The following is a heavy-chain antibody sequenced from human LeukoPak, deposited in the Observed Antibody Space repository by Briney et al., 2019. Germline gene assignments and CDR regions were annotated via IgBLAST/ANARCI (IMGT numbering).Heavy chain of an antibody. Sequence: GGALRLSCAASGVTFCGSTMHCVRHASGERLEYVVRIRSKAGGYATAYAASVKGRFSISRDNSKNTAYLKMNSMKTEDTAVYYCTSWGTWGIYDYWGQGTLVSVSS. V-gene: IGHV3-73*01. CDR3: TSWGTWGIYDY. CDR1: GVTFCGST. CDR2: IRSKAGGYAT. D-gene: IGHD1-7*01. J-gene: IGHJ4*02.